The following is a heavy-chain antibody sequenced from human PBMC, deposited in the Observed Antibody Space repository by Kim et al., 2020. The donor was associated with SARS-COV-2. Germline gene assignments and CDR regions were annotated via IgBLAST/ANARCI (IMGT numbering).Heavy chain of an antibody. CDR1: GFTFGDYA. J-gene: IGHJ2*01. Sequence: GGSLRLSCTASGFTFGDYAMSWVRQAPGKGLEWVGFIRSKAYGGTTEYAASVKGSFTISRDDTKSIAYLQMNSLKTEDTAVYYCTRAQDYYGSGSYFWYFELWGRGTLVTVSS. CDR2: IRSKAYGGTT. CDR3: TRAQDYYGSGSYFWYFEL. D-gene: IGHD3-10*01. V-gene: IGHV3-49*04.